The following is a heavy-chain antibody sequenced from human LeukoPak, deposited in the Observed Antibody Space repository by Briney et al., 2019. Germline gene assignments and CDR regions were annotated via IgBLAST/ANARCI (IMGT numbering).Heavy chain of an antibody. Sequence: PGGSLRLSCAASGFTFSRYAMNWVRQAPGKGLEWVAVISNDGSNKYYADSVKGRFTISRDNSKNTLYLQMNSQRAEDTAVYYCARGFSTVALIPLDIWGQGTMVTVSS. CDR3: ARGFSTVALIPLDI. J-gene: IGHJ3*02. V-gene: IGHV3-30-3*01. CDR1: GFTFSRYA. D-gene: IGHD6-19*01. CDR2: ISNDGSNK.